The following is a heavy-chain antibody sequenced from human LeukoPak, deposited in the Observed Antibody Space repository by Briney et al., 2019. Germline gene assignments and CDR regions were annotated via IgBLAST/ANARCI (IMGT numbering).Heavy chain of an antibody. Sequence: GGSLRLSCAASGFTFSSYAMSWVRQAPGKGLEWVSAISGSGGSTYYADSVKGRFTISRDNSKNTLYLQMNSLKAEDTGMYYCAKDGRSSSWYPFDPWGQGTLVTVSS. D-gene: IGHD6-13*01. CDR3: AKDGRSSSWYPFDP. CDR1: GFTFSSYA. J-gene: IGHJ5*02. V-gene: IGHV3-23*01. CDR2: ISGSGGST.